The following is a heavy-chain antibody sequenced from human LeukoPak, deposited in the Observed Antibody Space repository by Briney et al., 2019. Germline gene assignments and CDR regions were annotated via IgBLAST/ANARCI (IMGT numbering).Heavy chain of an antibody. CDR3: AREQGSYSSSSYWFDP. J-gene: IGHJ5*02. CDR2: IIPIFGTA. CDR1: GGTFSSYA. V-gene: IGHV1-69*05. D-gene: IGHD6-6*01. Sequence: SVKVSCKASGGTFSSYAISWVRQAPGQGLEWMGGIIPIFGTANYAQKFQGRVTITRDASASTAYMELSSLRSEDTAVYYCAREQGSYSSSSYWFDPWGQGTLVTVSS.